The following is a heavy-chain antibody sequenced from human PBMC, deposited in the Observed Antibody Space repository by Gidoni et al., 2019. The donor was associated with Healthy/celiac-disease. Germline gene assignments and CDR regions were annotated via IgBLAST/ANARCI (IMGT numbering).Heavy chain of an antibody. D-gene: IGHD6-6*01. CDR3: ARRKAAARPDYYGMDV. CDR1: AGSFSDYS. J-gene: IGHJ6*02. V-gene: IGHV4-34*01. CDR2: INHSGST. Sequence: QVQLQQWGAGLLKPSETLSLTCAVYAGSFSDYSWTWLRQPPGKGLEWIGEINHSGSTKYKSSLKSRVTISVDTSKKQFSLKLTSVTAADTAVYYCARRKAAARPDYYGMDVWGQGTTVTVSS.